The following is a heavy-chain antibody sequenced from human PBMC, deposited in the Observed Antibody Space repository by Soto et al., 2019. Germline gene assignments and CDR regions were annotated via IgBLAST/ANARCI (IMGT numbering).Heavy chain of an antibody. J-gene: IGHJ4*02. CDR3: ARDSRGYGSADY. D-gene: IGHD3-22*01. V-gene: IGHV4-30-4*01. CDR1: GASISSGDYY. CDR2: IYYSGTT. Sequence: TSETLSLTCTVSGASISSGDYYWSWIRQPPGKGLEWIGYIYYSGTTYYNPSLESRITISVDRSKNQFSLKLSSVTTADSAVYYCARDSRGYGSADYWGQGTQVTVSS.